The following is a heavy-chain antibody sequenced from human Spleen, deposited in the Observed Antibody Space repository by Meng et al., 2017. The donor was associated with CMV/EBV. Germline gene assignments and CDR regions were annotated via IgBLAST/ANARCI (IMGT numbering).Heavy chain of an antibody. CDR1: GASISGSRYY. CDR3: ARRLVDDGTFDY. CDR2: IFHSGST. V-gene: IGHV4-39*01. Sequence: TVSGASISGSRYYWGWIRQSPGRGLEWIGDIFHSGSTYYNSSLKRRVTLSVDTSKNQFSLQLSSVTAADTAVYYCARRLVDDGTFDYWGRGTLVTVSS. D-gene: IGHD3-22*01. J-gene: IGHJ4*02.